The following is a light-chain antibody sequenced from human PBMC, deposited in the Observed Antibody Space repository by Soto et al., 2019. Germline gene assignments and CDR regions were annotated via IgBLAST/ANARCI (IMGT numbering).Light chain of an antibody. CDR3: QQYNNWPFA. CDR1: QSIGST. Sequence: EIVMTQSPATLSVSPGERATLSCRASQSIGSTLAWYQQKPGQAPRLLIYDASTRATGIPVRFSGSGSGTEFILTINSLQSEDFTVYYCQQYNNWPFAFGPGTKVDIK. V-gene: IGKV3-15*01. J-gene: IGKJ3*01. CDR2: DAS.